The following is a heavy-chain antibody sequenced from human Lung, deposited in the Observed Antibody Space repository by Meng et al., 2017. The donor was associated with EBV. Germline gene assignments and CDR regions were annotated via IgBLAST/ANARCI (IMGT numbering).Heavy chain of an antibody. CDR1: GGSVRSGRYF. CDR2: VYYNGST. D-gene: IGHD3-10*01. J-gene: IGHJ5*02. Sequence: QVQVHEAGSGLGEASQALSRTCTVSGGSVRSGRYFWSWIRQPPGKGLEWIGDVYYNGSTNSNPSFKSRVSISTDTSKDQFSLKLSSVKAADTAVYYCARVNYYGLGPWFDPWGQGTLVTVSS. V-gene: IGHV4-61*01. CDR3: ARVNYYGLGPWFDP.